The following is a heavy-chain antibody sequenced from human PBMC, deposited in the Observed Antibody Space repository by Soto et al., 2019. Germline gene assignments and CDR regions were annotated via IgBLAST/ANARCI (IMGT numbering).Heavy chain of an antibody. J-gene: IGHJ3*02. CDR1: GYTFTSYY. Sequence: ASVKVSCKASGYTFTSYYMHWVRQAPGQGLEWMGIINPSGGSTSYAQKFQGRVTMTRDTSTSTVYMELSSLRSEDTAAYYCARGAATVVTPDNAFDIWGQGTMVT. D-gene: IGHD2-15*01. CDR2: INPSGGST. V-gene: IGHV1-46*01. CDR3: ARGAATVVTPDNAFDI.